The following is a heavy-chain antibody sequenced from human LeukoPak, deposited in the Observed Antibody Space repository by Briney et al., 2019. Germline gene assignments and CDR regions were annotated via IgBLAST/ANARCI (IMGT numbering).Heavy chain of an antibody. D-gene: IGHD3-22*01. CDR2: IYYSGST. Sequence: SETLSLTCAVYSGSFSGYSWGWIRQPPGKGLEWIGSIYYSGSTYYNPSLKSRVTISVDTSKNQFSLKLSSVTAADTAVYYCARPGFYDSSGYYKDYWGQGTLVTVSS. CDR3: ARPGFYDSSGYYKDY. V-gene: IGHV4-39*01. CDR1: SGSFSGYS. J-gene: IGHJ4*02.